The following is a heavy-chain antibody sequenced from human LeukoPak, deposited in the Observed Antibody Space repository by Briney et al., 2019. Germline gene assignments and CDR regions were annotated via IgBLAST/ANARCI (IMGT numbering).Heavy chain of an antibody. J-gene: IGHJ3*02. CDR2: ISAYNGNT. Sequence: ASVKVSCKASGYTFTSYGISWVRQAPGQGLEWMGWISAYNGNTNYAQKLQGRVTMTTDTSTSTAYMGLRSLRSDDTAVYYCARPVSGLSTDAFDIWGQGTMVTVSS. D-gene: IGHD3-16*01. CDR1: GYTFTSYG. CDR3: ARPVSGLSTDAFDI. V-gene: IGHV1-18*01.